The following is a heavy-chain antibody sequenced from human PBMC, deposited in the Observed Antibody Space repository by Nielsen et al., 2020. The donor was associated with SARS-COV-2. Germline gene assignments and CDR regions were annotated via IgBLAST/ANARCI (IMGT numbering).Heavy chain of an antibody. D-gene: IGHD2-15*01. V-gene: IGHV1-2*06. CDR1: GYTFTGYY. J-gene: IGHJ4*02. Sequence: ASVKVSCKASGYTFTGYYMHWVRQAPGQGLEWMGRINPNSGGTNYAQKFQGRVTMTRDTSTSTVYMELSSLRSEDTAVYYCARAEGVYCSGGSCYSVYWGQGSLVTVSS. CDR2: INPNSGGT. CDR3: ARAEGVYCSGGSCYSVY.